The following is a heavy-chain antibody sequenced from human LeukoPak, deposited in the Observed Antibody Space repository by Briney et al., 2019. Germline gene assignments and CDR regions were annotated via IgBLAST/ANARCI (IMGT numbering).Heavy chain of an antibody. CDR2: ISAYNGNT. V-gene: IGHV1-18*01. D-gene: IGHD5-12*01. J-gene: IGHJ3*02. CDR1: GGTFSSYA. CDR3: ARDLPSGYDSRAFDI. Sequence: ASVKVSCKASGGTFSSYAISWVRQAPGQGLEWMGWISAYNGNTNYAQKLQGRVTMTTDTSTSTAYMELRSLRSDDTAVYYCARDLPSGYDSRAFDIWGQGTMVTVSS.